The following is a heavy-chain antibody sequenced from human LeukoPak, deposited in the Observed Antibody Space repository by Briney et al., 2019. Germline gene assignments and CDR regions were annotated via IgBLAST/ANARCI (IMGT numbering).Heavy chain of an antibody. D-gene: IGHD5-18*01. CDR2: INPNSGGT. V-gene: IGHV1-2*02. J-gene: IGHJ4*02. Sequence: ASVKVSCKASGYTFTGYYMHWVRQAPGQGLEWMGWINPNSGGTNYAQKFQGRVTMTRDTSISTAYMELGRLRSDDTAVYYCARDWEVDTAMVIGYWGQGTLVTVSS. CDR1: GYTFTGYY. CDR3: ARDWEVDTAMVIGY.